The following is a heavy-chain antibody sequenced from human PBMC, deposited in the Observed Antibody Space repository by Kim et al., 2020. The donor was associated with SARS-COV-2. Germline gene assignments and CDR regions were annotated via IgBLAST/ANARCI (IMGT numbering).Heavy chain of an antibody. CDR3: ARVYGGNARGDFDC. V-gene: IGHV4-39*07. Sequence: TPSLKGRITVSVDPSKNQFSLELSAVSATDTAVYYCARVYGGNARGDFDCWGQGTLVTVSS. D-gene: IGHD4-17*01. J-gene: IGHJ4*02.